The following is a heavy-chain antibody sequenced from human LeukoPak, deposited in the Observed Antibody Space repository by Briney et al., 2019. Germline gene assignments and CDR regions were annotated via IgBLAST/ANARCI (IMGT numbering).Heavy chain of an antibody. D-gene: IGHD4-23*01. CDR2: ISYDGSNK. Sequence: GRSLRLSCAASGFTFSSYAMHWVRQAPGKGLEWVAVISYDGSNKYYADSVKGRFTISRDNSKNTLYLQMNSLRAEDTAVYYCARAIFRNSLDYWGQGTLVTVSS. CDR1: GFTFSSYA. CDR3: ARAIFRNSLDY. V-gene: IGHV3-30-3*01. J-gene: IGHJ4*02.